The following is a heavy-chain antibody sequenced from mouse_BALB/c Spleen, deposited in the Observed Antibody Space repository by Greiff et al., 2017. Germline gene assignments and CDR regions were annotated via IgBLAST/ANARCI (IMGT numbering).Heavy chain of an antibody. V-gene: IGHV1S22*01. D-gene: IGHD1-1*01. J-gene: IGHJ3*01. CDR2: IYPGSGST. Sequence: LQQPGSELVRPGASVKLSCKASGYTFTSYWMNWVKQRPGQGLEWIGNIYPGSGSTNYDEKFKSKATLTVDTSSSTAYMQLSILTSEDSAVYYCTRGGDYGRRLFAYWGQGTLGTGSA. CDR3: TRGGDYGRRLFAY. CDR1: GYTFTSYW.